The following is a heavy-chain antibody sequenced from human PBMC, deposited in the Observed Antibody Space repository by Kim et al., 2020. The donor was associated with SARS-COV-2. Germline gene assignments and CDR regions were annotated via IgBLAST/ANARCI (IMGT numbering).Heavy chain of an antibody. CDR3: SEACRSTRCYKFVAY. V-gene: IGHV3-23*01. Sequence: GGSLRLSCAASGFTFSSYAMSWVRQAPGKGLEWVSAISGSGGSTYYADSVKGRFTISRDNSKNTLYLQMNRLRAEDTAVYYSSEACRSTRCYKFVAYWGGGTRTTVSA. CDR2: ISGSGGST. J-gene: IGHJ4*02. CDR1: GFTFSSYA. D-gene: IGHD2-2*02.